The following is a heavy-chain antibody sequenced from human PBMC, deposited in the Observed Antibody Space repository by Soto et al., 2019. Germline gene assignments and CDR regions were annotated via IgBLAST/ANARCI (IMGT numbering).Heavy chain of an antibody. CDR3: AREFCSGGNCYTYYFDP. D-gene: IGHD2-15*01. CDR1: GLTFNRYG. V-gene: IGHV3-74*01. CDR2: INTDGSNT. Sequence: GGCPRLSCAASGLTFNRYGMHWVRHAPGKGLVWVSHINTDGSNTNYADSVKGRFTISRDNAKSTLFLQMNSLRDEDTAVYYCAREFCSGGNCYTYYFDPWGQGIPVTVSS. J-gene: IGHJ5*02.